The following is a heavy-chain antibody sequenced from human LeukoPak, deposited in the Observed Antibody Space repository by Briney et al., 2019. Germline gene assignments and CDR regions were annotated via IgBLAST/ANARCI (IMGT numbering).Heavy chain of an antibody. Sequence: GGSLRLSCAASGFTFSDYGMHWVRQAPGKGLERVAFIRYDGGNKYYGDSVKGRFTISRDNSKNTLYLQMNSLRGEDTAIFYCARDWPGSTHHLDYWGQGTLVTVSS. V-gene: IGHV3-30*02. CDR2: IRYDGGNK. D-gene: IGHD1-1*01. CDR3: ARDWPGSTHHLDY. J-gene: IGHJ4*02. CDR1: GFTFSDYG.